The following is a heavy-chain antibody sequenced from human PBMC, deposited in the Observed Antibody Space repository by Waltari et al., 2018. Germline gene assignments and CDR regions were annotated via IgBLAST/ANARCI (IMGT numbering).Heavy chain of an antibody. Sequence: QVQLVESGGGVVQPGRSLRLSCAASGFTFSSYGMHWVRQAPGKGLEWVAVVGYDGSNKYYADSVKGRFTISRDNSKNTLYLQMNSLRAEDTAVYYCAGGNYYYYYMDVWGKGTTVTVSS. CDR2: VGYDGSNK. CDR3: AGGNYYYYYMDV. V-gene: IGHV3-33*01. J-gene: IGHJ6*03. CDR1: GFTFSSYG.